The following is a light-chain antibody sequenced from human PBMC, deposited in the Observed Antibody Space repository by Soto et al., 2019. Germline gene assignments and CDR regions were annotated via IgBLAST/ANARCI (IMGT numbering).Light chain of an antibody. V-gene: IGLV2-23*01. CDR3: FSYAGRSTYV. Sequence: QSVLTQPASVSGSPGQSITISCTGTSSDVGSYNLVSWYQQHPGKAPKLMIYEGSKRPSGVSNRFSGSKSGNTASLTISGLQAEDEADYYCFSYAGRSTYVFGTGTKVTVL. CDR2: EGS. CDR1: SSDVGSYNL. J-gene: IGLJ1*01.